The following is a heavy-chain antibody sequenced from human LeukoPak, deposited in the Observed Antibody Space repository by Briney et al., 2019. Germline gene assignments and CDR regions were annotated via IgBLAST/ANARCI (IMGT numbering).Heavy chain of an antibody. CDR3: AKGLSAAGDYYFDY. CDR2: ISGSGGST. D-gene: IGHD2-21*01. J-gene: IGHJ4*02. Sequence: QSGGSLRLSCAASRFTFSNYAMSWVRQAPGKGLEWLSTISGSGGSTYYADSVKGRFTISRDNSKNTVYLQMKSLRVEATAVYYCAKGLSAAGDYYFDYWGQGALVTVSS. CDR1: RFTFSNYA. V-gene: IGHV3-23*01.